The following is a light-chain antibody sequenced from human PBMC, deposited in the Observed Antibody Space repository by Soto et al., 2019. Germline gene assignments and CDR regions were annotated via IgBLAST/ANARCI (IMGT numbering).Light chain of an antibody. J-gene: IGKJ3*01. CDR2: GAS. CDR3: QQYDGSPPFT. CDR1: QSVSRSY. Sequence: EIVLTQSPGTLSLSPGERATLSCRASQSVSRSYLAWYQQKPGQAPRLLIYGASSRATGIPDRFSGSGSGTEFTLTISKLEPEDSAVYYCQQYDGSPPFTFGPGTKVDIK. V-gene: IGKV3-20*01.